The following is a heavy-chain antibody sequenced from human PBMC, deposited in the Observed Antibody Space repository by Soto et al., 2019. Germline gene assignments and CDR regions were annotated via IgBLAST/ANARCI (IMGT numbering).Heavy chain of an antibody. CDR3: ARDQGVVVTADKWFDH. V-gene: IGHV4-4*07. CDR1: GGSITDYS. CDR2: IFSSGST. Sequence: QVQLQESGPGLVKPSETLSLTCTVSGGSITDYSWVWIRQPAGKGLEWIGRIFSSGSTNYNPSLKGRITMSLDTSKNQFSLKLNSATATDTAVYFCARDQGVVVTADKWFDHWGQGILVTVSS. D-gene: IGHD3-22*01. J-gene: IGHJ5*02.